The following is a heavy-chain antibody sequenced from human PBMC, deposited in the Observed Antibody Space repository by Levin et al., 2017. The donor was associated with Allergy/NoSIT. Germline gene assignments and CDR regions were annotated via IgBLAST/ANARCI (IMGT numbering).Heavy chain of an antibody. CDR3: AKQKSYDPATYFDP. D-gene: IGHD2-15*01. CDR1: GFTFSSYA. V-gene: IGHV3-23*01. Sequence: PGGSLRLSCAASGFTFSSYAMTWVRQAPGKGLEWVSSISGSGGSTYYADSVKGRFTISRDSSKNTLYLQMNSLRAEDTAFYYCAKQKSYDPATYFDPWGQGTLVTVSS. J-gene: IGHJ5*02. CDR2: ISGSGGST.